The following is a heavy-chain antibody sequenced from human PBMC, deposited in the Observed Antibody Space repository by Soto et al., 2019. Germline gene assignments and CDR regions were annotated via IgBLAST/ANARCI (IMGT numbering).Heavy chain of an antibody. V-gene: IGHV2-5*01. Sequence: SGPTLVNPTQTLTLTCTFSGFSLSTSGVGVGWIRQPPGKALEWLALIYWNDDKRYSPSLKSRLTIAKDTSKNQVVLTMTNMDPVDTATYCCALRQWWQPRSGYWFDPWGQGTLVTVSS. CDR3: ALRQWWQPRSGYWFDP. CDR2: IYWNDDK. D-gene: IGHD2-15*01. J-gene: IGHJ5*02. CDR1: GFSLSTSGVG.